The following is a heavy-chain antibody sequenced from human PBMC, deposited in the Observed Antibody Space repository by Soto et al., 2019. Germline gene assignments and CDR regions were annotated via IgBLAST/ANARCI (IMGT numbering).Heavy chain of an antibody. CDR1: GGSTSVYY. J-gene: IGHJ5*02. V-gene: IGHV4-59*12. CDR3: ARGPLSLRGVSEFDP. D-gene: IGHD2-8*01. CDR2: ISYSGST. Sequence: QVQLQESGPGLVKPSETLSLTCTVSGGSTSVYYLNWIRQPPGKGLEWIGYISYSGSTNYNPSLKSRVTILADTSKNQSSLYPSAATAADTAVDYWARGPLSLRGVSEFDPLCQGIRVTVTS.